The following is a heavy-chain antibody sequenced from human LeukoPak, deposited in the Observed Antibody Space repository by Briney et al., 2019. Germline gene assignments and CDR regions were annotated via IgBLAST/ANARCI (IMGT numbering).Heavy chain of an antibody. CDR1: GGSFSGYY. CDR3: ARGSGDIVVVVAATAAYFDY. J-gene: IGHJ4*02. Sequence: SETLSLTCAVYGGSFSGYYWSWIRQPPGKGLEWIGEINHSGSTNYNPSLKSRVTISVDTSKNQFSLKLSSVTAADTAVYYCARGSGDIVVVVAATAAYFDYWGQGTLVTVSS. V-gene: IGHV4-34*01. D-gene: IGHD2-15*01. CDR2: INHSGST.